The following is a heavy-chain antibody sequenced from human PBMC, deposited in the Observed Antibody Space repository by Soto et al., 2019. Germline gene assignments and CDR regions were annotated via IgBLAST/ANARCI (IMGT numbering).Heavy chain of an antibody. V-gene: IGHV3-21*01. CDR1: GFTFSSYS. CDR2: ISSSSSYI. D-gene: IGHD3-3*01. Sequence: EVQLVESGGGLVKPGGSLRLSCAASGFTFSSYSMNWVRQAPGKGLEWVSSISSSSSYIYYADSVKGRFTISRDNAKHSLYLQMNSLRAEDTAVYYCARGQKDYDFWGGSTWGHDCWGQGNLVTVSA. CDR3: ARGQKDYDFWGGSTWGHDC. J-gene: IGHJ4*02.